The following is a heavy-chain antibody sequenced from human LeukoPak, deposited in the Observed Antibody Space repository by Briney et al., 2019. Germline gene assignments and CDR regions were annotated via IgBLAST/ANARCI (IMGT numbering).Heavy chain of an antibody. Sequence: PGGSLRLSCAVSEFSFNNYVMSWVRQAPGKGLEWVSGISGSGGSTYYADSVKGRFTTSRDNAKNSLYLQMNSLRAEDTAVYYCAIGGLTPVPIDYWGQGTLVTVSS. CDR1: EFSFNNYV. J-gene: IGHJ4*02. CDR2: ISGSGGST. V-gene: IGHV3-23*01. D-gene: IGHD3-16*01. CDR3: AIGGLTPVPIDY.